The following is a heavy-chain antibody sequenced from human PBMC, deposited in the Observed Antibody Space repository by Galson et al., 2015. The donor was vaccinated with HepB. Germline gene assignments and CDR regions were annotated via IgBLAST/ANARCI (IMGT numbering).Heavy chain of an antibody. J-gene: IGHJ6*03. CDR2: VSQSGST. Sequence: ETLSLTCTVPGASITDHYWTWIRQPPGRGLEWIGYVSQSGSTKFNPSLKGRVTISVDTSRDQFSLRLRSATAADTAVYYCARWMADHFYYMDVWGKGTTVLVSS. D-gene: IGHD5-24*01. CDR1: GASITDHY. CDR3: ARWMADHFYYMDV. V-gene: IGHV4-59*11.